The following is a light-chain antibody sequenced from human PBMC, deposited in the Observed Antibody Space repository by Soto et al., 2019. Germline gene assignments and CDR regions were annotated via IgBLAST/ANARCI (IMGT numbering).Light chain of an antibody. J-gene: IGKJ1*01. V-gene: IGKV1-39*01. CDR1: QTISIY. Sequence: DIQMTQSPSSLSASVGDRVTITCRASQTISIYLNWYQQKPGNAPNLLIYGASSLHSGVPSRVSGSGSGTDFSLTISNLQPEDSATYYCQQTYSNLATFGQGTKVEIK. CDR3: QQTYSNLAT. CDR2: GAS.